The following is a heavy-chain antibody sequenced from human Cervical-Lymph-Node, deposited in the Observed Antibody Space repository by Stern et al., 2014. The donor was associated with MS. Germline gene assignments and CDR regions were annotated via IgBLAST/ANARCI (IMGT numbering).Heavy chain of an antibody. Sequence: QVQLQQSGPGLVKPSQTLSLTCAISGDSVSSNSGAWNWIRQSPSRGLEWLGRTCYRSKWYNEYAVSVKSRIIINPDTSKNQFSLQLNSVTPEDTAVYYCAREVGSTRDFDYWGQGTLVTVSS. D-gene: IGHD1-26*01. CDR1: GDSVSSNSGA. V-gene: IGHV6-1*01. J-gene: IGHJ4*02. CDR2: TCYRSKWYN. CDR3: AREVGSTRDFDY.